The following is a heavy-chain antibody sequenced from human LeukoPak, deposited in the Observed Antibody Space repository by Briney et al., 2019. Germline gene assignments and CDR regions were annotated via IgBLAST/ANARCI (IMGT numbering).Heavy chain of an antibody. Sequence: GGSLRLSCAASGFTFSKYWMTWVRQAPGKGLEWVASIKQDGSDKNYVDSVKGRFTVSRDNAKNSLYLQMNSLRAEDTAVYYCARDDFRILGVITPGWFDPWGQGTLVTVSS. CDR2: IKQDGSDK. V-gene: IGHV3-7*01. CDR1: GFTFSKYW. J-gene: IGHJ5*02. D-gene: IGHD3-3*01. CDR3: ARDDFRILGVITPGWFDP.